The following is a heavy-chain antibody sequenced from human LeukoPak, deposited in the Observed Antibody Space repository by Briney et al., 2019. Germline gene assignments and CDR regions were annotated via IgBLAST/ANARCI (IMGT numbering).Heavy chain of an antibody. CDR3: AKDFSIAVAGTGFDY. CDR2: ISNDGSNK. D-gene: IGHD6-19*01. V-gene: IGHV3-30*18. Sequence: GGSLRLSCAASGFTFSSYGMHWVRQAPGQGLEWVAVISNDGSNKYYADSVKGRFTIARDNSKNTLYLQMNSLRAEDTAVYYCAKDFSIAVAGTGFDYWGQGTLVTVSS. J-gene: IGHJ4*02. CDR1: GFTFSSYG.